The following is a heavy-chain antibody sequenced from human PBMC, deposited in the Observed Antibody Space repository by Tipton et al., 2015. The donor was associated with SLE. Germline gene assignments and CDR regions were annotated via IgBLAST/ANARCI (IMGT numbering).Heavy chain of an antibody. CDR3: ARGLSITMIVVPRGGAFDI. CDR1: GGSFSGYY. V-gene: IGHV4-34*01. D-gene: IGHD3-22*01. CDR2: INHSGDT. J-gene: IGHJ3*02. Sequence: TLSLTCAVYGGSFSGYYWSWIRQPPGKGLEWIGEINHSGDTNYNPSLKSRVTISVDTSKNQFSLKLSSVTAADTAVYYCARGLSITMIVVPRGGAFDIWGQGTMVTVSS.